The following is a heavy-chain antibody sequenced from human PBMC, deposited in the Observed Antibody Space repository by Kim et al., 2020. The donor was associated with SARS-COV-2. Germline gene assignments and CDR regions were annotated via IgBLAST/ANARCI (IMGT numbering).Heavy chain of an antibody. CDR2: INTNTGNP. CDR3: ARSTRGWDSSGWYEGFYGMDV. D-gene: IGHD6-19*01. J-gene: IGHJ6*02. Sequence: ASVKVSCKASGYTFTSYAMNWVRQAPGQGLEWMGWINTNTGNPTYAQGFTGRFVFSLDTSVSTAYLQISSLKAEDTAVYYCARSTRGWDSSGWYEGFYGMDVWGQGTTVTVSS. V-gene: IGHV7-4-1*02. CDR1: GYTFTSYA.